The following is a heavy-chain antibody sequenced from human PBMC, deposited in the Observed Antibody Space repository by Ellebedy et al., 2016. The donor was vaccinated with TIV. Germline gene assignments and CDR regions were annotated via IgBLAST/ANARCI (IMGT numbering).Heavy chain of an antibody. J-gene: IGHJ5*02. D-gene: IGHD2/OR15-2a*01. CDR2: IYYSGST. Sequence: MPGGSLRLSCTVSGGSVSSNNYYWSWIRQPPGKGLEWVGYIYYSGSTNYNPSLKSRLTISVDTSKNQFSLKLRSVTAADTAVYYCAREEVAGEYLDPWGQGTLVTVSS. CDR3: AREEVAGEYLDP. CDR1: GGSVSSNNYY. V-gene: IGHV4-61*01.